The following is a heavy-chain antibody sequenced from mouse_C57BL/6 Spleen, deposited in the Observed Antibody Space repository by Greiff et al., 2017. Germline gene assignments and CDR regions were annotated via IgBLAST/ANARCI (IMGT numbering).Heavy chain of an antibody. V-gene: IGHV1-52*01. J-gene: IGHJ2*01. CDR1: GYTFTSYW. CDR2: IDPSDSET. D-gene: IGHD1-1*01. Sequence: QVQLQQPGAELVRPGSSVKLSCTASGYTFTSYWMHWVKQRPIQGLEWIGNIDPSDSETQYNQKFKDKATLTVDKSSSTAYMQLSSLTSEDSAVYYCARGNYGGGNYFDYWGQGTTLTVSS. CDR3: ARGNYGGGNYFDY.